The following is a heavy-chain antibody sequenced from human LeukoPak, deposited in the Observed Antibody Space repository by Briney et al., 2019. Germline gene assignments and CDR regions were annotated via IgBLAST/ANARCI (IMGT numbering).Heavy chain of an antibody. D-gene: IGHD7-27*01. Sequence: SETLSLTCTVSGGSISSYYWSWIRQPPGKGLEWIGYIYYSGSTNYNPSLKSRVTISVDTSKNQFSLKLSSVTAADTAVYYCARVPQLGKPVHWYFDLWGRGTLVTVSS. J-gene: IGHJ2*01. V-gene: IGHV4-59*01. CDR1: GGSISSYY. CDR2: IYYSGST. CDR3: ARVPQLGKPVHWYFDL.